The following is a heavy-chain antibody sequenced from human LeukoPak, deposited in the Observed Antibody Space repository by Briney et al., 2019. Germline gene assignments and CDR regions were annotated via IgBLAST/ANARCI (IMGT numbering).Heavy chain of an antibody. D-gene: IGHD6-19*01. V-gene: IGHV4-39*01. CDR1: GGSVSSGSYY. CDR2: IYYSGST. CDR3: ARLPYSSGWFDAFDI. J-gene: IGHJ3*02. Sequence: SETLSLTCSVSGGSVSSGSYYWSWIRQPPGKGLEWIGNIYYSGSTHYNPSLKSRVTISVDTSKNQFSLKLSSVTAADTAVYYCARLPYSSGWFDAFDIWGQGTMVTVSS.